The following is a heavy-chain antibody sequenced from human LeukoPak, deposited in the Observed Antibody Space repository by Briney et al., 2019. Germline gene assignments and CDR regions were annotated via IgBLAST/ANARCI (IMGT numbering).Heavy chain of an antibody. Sequence: GGSLRLSCAASGFTFRSYWMSWVRQAPGKGLEWVANMKLDGSEEYYVDSVKGRFAISSDNAKNSLHLQMNSLRVDDTAVYYCARWARYCSSGSCYSWFDLWGQGTLVTVSS. CDR2: MKLDGSEE. CDR3: ARWARYCSSGSCYSWFDL. V-gene: IGHV3-7*01. CDR1: GFTFRSYW. D-gene: IGHD2-15*01. J-gene: IGHJ5*02.